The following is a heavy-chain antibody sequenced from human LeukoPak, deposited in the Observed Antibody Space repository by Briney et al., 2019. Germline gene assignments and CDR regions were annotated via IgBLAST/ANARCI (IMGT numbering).Heavy chain of an antibody. CDR3: TTYHYDTSGYYYVTY. CDR1: GFTFGDYA. Sequence: GRSLRLSCTASGFTFGDYAMSWVRQVPGKGLEWVGLIRSKAYGGTADYAASLKGRFTISRDDSKNIAYLHLISLKTEDTAVYYCTTYHYDTSGYYYVTYWGQGTLVTVSS. J-gene: IGHJ4*02. D-gene: IGHD3-22*01. CDR2: IRSKAYGGTA. V-gene: IGHV3-49*04.